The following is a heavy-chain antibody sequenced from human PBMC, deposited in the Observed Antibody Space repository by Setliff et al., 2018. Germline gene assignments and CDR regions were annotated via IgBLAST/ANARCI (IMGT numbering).Heavy chain of an antibody. CDR2: IYSSGST. V-gene: IGHV4-4*07. J-gene: IGHJ4*02. CDR3: ARESRFGYSGYDCAFDY. D-gene: IGHD5-12*01. Sequence: SETLSLTCTVSGGSLSADYYWSWIRQPAGKGLEWIGYIYSSGSTNYNPSLKSRVTISVDTSKNQFSLKLSSVTAADTALYYCARESRFGYSGYDCAFDYWGQEMLVTVSS. CDR1: GGSLSADYY.